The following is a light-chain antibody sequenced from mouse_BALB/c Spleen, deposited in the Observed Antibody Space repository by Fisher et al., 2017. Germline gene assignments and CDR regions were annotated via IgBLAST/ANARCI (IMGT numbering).Light chain of an antibody. Sequence: DIVLTQSPASLAVSLGQRATISCRASEGVDSYGNSFMHWYQQKPGQPPKLLIYRASNLESGIPARFSGSGSRTDFTLTINPVEADDVATYYCQQSNEDPFTFGSGTKLEIK. CDR1: EGVDSYGNSF. CDR2: RAS. J-gene: IGKJ4*01. CDR3: QQSNEDPFT. V-gene: IGKV3-5*01.